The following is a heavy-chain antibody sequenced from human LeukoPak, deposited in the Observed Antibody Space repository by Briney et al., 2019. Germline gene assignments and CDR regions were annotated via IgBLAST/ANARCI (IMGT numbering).Heavy chain of an antibody. D-gene: IGHD3-10*01. J-gene: IGHJ4*02. V-gene: IGHV3-23*01. CDR1: GFTFSSYA. Sequence: GGSLRLSCAASGFTFSSYAMSWVRQAPGKGLGWVSGISGSGGSTYYADSVKGRFTISRDDSKNTLYLQMNSLRAEDTAIYYCAKGYYLGSGSYFDYWGQGTLVTVSS. CDR2: ISGSGGST. CDR3: AKGYYLGSGSYFDY.